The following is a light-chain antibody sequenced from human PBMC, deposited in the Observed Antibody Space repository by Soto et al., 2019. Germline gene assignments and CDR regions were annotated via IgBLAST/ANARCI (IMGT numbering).Light chain of an antibody. J-gene: IGLJ2*01. V-gene: IGLV4-69*01. CDR3: QTWGTANVV. Sequence: QLVLTQSPSASASLGASVKLTCTLSSGHSSYAIAWHQQQPEKGPRYLMKLKSDGSHSKGDGIPDRFSGSSSGAERYLTISSLQSVDEANYYCQTWGTANVVFGGGTKVTVL. CDR2: LKSDGSH. CDR1: SGHSSYA.